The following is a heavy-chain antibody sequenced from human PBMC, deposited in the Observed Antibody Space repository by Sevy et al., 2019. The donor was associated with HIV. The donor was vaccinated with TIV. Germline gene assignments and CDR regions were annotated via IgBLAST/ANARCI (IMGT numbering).Heavy chain of an antibody. CDR3: ARHNKDYDFWSHLNWFDP. CDR2: IYYSGST. Sequence: SETLSLTCTVSGGSISSYYWSWIRQPPGKGLEWIGYIYYSGSTNYNPSLKSRVTISVDTSKNQFSLKLSSVTAADTAVYYCARHNKDYDFWSHLNWFDPWGQGTLVTVSS. D-gene: IGHD3-3*01. J-gene: IGHJ5*02. CDR1: GGSISSYY. V-gene: IGHV4-59*08.